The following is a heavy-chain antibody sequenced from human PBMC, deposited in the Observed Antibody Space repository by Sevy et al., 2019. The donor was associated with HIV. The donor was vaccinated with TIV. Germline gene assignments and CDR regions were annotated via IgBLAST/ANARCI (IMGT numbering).Heavy chain of an antibody. CDR3: ARVESCGGDCYSSDY. D-gene: IGHD2-21*02. J-gene: IGHJ4*02. CDR2: INPSGGGT. CDR1: GYTFTSYY. Sequence: ASVKVSCKASGYTFTSYYIHWVRQAPGQGLECMGIINPSGGGTNYAQKFQGRVTFTRDTSTSTVYMELSSLRAEDTAVYYWARVESCGGDCYSSDYWGQGTQVTVSS. V-gene: IGHV1-46*01.